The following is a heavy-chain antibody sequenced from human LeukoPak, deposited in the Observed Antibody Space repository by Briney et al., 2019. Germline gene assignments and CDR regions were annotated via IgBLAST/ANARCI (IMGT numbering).Heavy chain of an antibody. D-gene: IGHD5-24*01. Sequence: GSLRLSCTASGFTFGDYAMSWFRQAPGKGLEWVGFIRSKAYGGTTEYAASVKGRFTISRDDSKSIAYLQMNSLKTEDTAVYYCTVEMATHGAFDIWGQGTMVTVSS. CDR1: GFTFGDYA. CDR2: IRSKAYGGTT. CDR3: TVEMATHGAFDI. V-gene: IGHV3-49*03. J-gene: IGHJ3*02.